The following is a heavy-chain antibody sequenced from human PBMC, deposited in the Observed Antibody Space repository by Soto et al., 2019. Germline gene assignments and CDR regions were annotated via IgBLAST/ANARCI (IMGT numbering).Heavy chain of an antibody. V-gene: IGHV3-21*06. CDR3: ARDIASPGGDYFDS. J-gene: IGHJ4*02. Sequence: EVQLVESGGGLVKAGGSLRIFCTASGFTFRNYNMNWVRQAPGKGLEWVSSISTGGAYMFYADSVKGRFTISRDNAQNSLFLQIDSPRAEDTAVYYCARDIASPGGDYFDSWGQGTLVTVSS. D-gene: IGHD2-21*01. CDR2: ISTGGAYM. CDR1: GFTFRNYN.